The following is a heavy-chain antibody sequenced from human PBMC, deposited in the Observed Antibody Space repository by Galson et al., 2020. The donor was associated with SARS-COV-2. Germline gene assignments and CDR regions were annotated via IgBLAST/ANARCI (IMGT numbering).Heavy chain of an antibody. Sequence: TGGSLRLSCAASGFTFSSYSMNWVRQAPGKGLEWVSSISSSSSYIYYADSVKGRFTIFRDNAKNSLYLQMNSLRAEDTAVYYCARVSGAWYYYDSSGYADYWGQGTLVTVSS. D-gene: IGHD3-22*01. J-gene: IGHJ4*02. CDR2: ISSSSSYI. CDR1: GFTFSSYS. CDR3: ARVSGAWYYYDSSGYADY. V-gene: IGHV3-21*01.